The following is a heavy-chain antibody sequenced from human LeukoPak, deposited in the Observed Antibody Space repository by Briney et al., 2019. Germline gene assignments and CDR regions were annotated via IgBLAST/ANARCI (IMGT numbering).Heavy chain of an antibody. D-gene: IGHD3-9*01. CDR2: IYYSGST. CDR3: ARDRGGSPSYDILTGPSGFSGMDV. J-gene: IGHJ6*02. V-gene: IGHV4-30-4*01. Sequence: SETLSLTCTVPGGSISSGDYYWSWIRQPPGKGLEWIGYIYYSGSTYYNPSLKSRVTISVDTSKNQFSLKLSSVTAADTAVYYCARDRGGSPSYDILTGPSGFSGMDVWGQGTTVTVSS. CDR1: GGSISSGDYY.